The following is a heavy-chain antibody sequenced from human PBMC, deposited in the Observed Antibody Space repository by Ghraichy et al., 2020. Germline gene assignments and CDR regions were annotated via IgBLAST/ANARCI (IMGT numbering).Heavy chain of an antibody. CDR1: GFTFDDYA. J-gene: IGHJ4*02. CDR2: ISWNSGSI. Sequence: GGSLRLSCAASGFTFDDYAMHWVRQAPGKGLEWVSGISWNSGSIGYADSVKGRFTISRDNAKNSLYLQMNSLRSEYTALYYCAKDNDYDYVWWSYRYRGEARFYFDYWGQGTLVTVSS. D-gene: IGHD3-16*02. V-gene: IGHV3-9*01. CDR3: AKDNDYDYVWWSYRYRGEARFYFDY.